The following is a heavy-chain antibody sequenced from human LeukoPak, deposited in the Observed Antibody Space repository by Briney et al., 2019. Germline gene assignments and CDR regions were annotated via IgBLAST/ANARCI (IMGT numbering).Heavy chain of an antibody. J-gene: IGHJ5*02. CDR3: VRSSASSGPNCFDP. CDR1: GFTVSRYY. D-gene: IGHD3-10*01. Sequence: GGSLRLSCAVSGFTVSRYYMSWVRQAPGKGLEWVSIIYSGDNTYYADSVKGRFTISRDNSKNTLYLQMSSLRTEDTAVYYCVRSSASSGPNCFDPWGQGTLVT. V-gene: IGHV3-66*01. CDR2: IYSGDNT.